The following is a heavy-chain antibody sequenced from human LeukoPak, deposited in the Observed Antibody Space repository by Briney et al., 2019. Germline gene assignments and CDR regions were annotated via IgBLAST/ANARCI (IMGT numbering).Heavy chain of an antibody. D-gene: IGHD4-17*01. Sequence: PSETLSLTCTVSGGSISSYYWSWIRQPPGKGLEWIGYMYSSGSTNYNPSLKSRVTISADTSKNQFPLKLNSVTAADTAVYYCARRTYGDYVFDYWGQGTLVTVSS. J-gene: IGHJ4*02. CDR3: ARRTYGDYVFDY. V-gene: IGHV4-59*01. CDR1: GGSISSYY. CDR2: MYSSGST.